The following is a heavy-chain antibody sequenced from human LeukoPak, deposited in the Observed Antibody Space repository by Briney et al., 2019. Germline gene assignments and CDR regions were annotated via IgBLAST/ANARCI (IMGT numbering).Heavy chain of an antibody. J-gene: IGHJ1*01. D-gene: IGHD2-15*01. CDR1: GGSISSYY. Sequence: SETLSLTCTVSGGSISSYYWSWIRQPPGQGLEWIGYIYYSGSTNYDPSLKSRVTISVDTSKNQFSLKLSSVTAADTAVYYCAREGEDCSGGSCYTSAYFQNWGQDSVLTVSS. CDR3: AREGEDCSGGSCYTSAYFQN. V-gene: IGHV4-59*01. CDR2: IYYSGST.